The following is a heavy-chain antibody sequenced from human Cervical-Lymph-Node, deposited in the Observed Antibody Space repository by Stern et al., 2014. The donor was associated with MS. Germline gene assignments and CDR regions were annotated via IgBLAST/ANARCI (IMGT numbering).Heavy chain of an antibody. J-gene: IGHJ5*02. V-gene: IGHV1-2*06. Sequence: QMQLVQSGAEVKRPGASVKVSCKASGYTFTGNYLHWVRQAPGQGLEWVGRINTGRGVTNYVQKFQGRVTMTRDTSISTAYMELRRVRSDDTAVYYCAKMGDPVTTTFDHWGQGTLVTVSS. CDR3: AKMGDPVTTTFDH. D-gene: IGHD4-11*01. CDR1: GYTFTGNY. CDR2: INTGRGVT.